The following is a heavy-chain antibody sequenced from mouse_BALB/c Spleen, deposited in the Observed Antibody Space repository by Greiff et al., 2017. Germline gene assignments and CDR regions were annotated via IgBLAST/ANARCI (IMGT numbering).Heavy chain of an antibody. CDR2: ISYSGST. CDR3: AREEFAY. V-gene: IGHV3-2*02. J-gene: IGHJ3*01. CDR1: GYSITSDYA. Sequence: DVQLQESGPGLVKPSQSLSLTCTVTGYSITSDYAWNWIRQFPGNKLEWMGYISYSGSTSYNPSLKSRISITRDTSKNQFFLQLNSVTTEDTATYYCAREEFAYWGQGTLVTVSA.